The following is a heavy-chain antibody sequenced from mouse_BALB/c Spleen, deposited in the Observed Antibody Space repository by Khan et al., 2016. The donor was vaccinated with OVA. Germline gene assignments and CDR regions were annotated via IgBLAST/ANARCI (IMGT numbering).Heavy chain of an antibody. CDR2: IYPGGYFT. V-gene: IGHV1-63*02. Sequence: VQLQESGGEVVRPGTSLKISCKASGYTFTNYWLGWVKQRPGHGLEWIGDIYPGGYFTNYNEKFKGKATLTVDTSSTTANMQLSRLTSEDSAVYFCVRGATWYFDVWGAGTTVTVSS. D-gene: IGHD3-1*01. J-gene: IGHJ1*01. CDR1: GYTFTNYW. CDR3: VRGATWYFDV.